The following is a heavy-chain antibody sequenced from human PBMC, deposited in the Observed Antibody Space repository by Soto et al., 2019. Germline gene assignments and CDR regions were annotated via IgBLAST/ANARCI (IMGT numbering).Heavy chain of an antibody. CDR1: GYTFTSYG. D-gene: IGHD6-13*01. V-gene: IGHV1-18*01. CDR2: ISAYNGNT. CDR3: ARGDEIAAAGPPEDFQH. Sequence: GASVKVSCKASGYTFTSYGISWVRQAPGQGLEWMGWISAYNGNTNYAQKLQGRVTMTTDTSTSTAYMELRSLRSDDSAVYYCARGDEIAAAGPPEDFQHWGQGTLVTVSS. J-gene: IGHJ1*01.